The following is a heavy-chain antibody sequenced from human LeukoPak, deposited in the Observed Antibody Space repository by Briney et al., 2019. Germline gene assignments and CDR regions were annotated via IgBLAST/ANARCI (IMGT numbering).Heavy chain of an antibody. Sequence: ASVKVSCKASGYTFTSYDINWVRQATGQGLEWLGRMNPNSGDTGYAQKLQGRVTMTTDTSTSTAYMELRSLRSDDTAVYYCARDLRVGSSTQYFQHWGQGTLVTVSS. D-gene: IGHD1-26*01. V-gene: IGHV1-8*01. CDR1: GYTFTSYD. CDR2: MNPNSGDT. J-gene: IGHJ1*01. CDR3: ARDLRVGSSTQYFQH.